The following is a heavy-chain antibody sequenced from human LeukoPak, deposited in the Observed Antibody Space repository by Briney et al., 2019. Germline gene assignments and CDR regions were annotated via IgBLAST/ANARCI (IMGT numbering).Heavy chain of an antibody. CDR1: GGSISSYY. V-gene: IGHV4-34*01. CDR2: INHSGST. CDR3: ARVRRTLFGVVRPYGMDV. D-gene: IGHD3-3*01. Sequence: PSETLSLTCTVSGGSISSYYWSWIRQPPGKGLEWIAEINHSGSTNYNPSLKGRVTISVDTSTNQFSLKLSSVTAADTAVYYCARVRRTLFGVVRPYGMDVWGQGTTVTVSS. J-gene: IGHJ6*02.